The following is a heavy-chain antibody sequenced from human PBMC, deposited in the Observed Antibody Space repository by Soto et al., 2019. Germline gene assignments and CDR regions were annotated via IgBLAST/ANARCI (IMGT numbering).Heavy chain of an antibody. CDR2: IYYSGST. CDR3: ASRYCSGGSCHDYGDFYFDY. CDR1: GGYISSSSYY. V-gene: IGHV4-39*01. Sequence: SETLSLTSPVSGGYISSSSYYWGWIRQPPGKGLEWIGSIYYSGSTYYNPSLKSRVTISVDTSKNQFSLKLSSVTAADTAVYYCASRYCSGGSCHDYGDFYFDYWGQGTLVTVSS. J-gene: IGHJ4*02. D-gene: IGHD2-15*01.